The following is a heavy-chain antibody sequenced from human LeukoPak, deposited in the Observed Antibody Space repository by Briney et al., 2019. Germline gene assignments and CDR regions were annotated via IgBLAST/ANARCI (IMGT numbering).Heavy chain of an antibody. CDR3: AKDHFTYYYDSSGTDAFDI. Sequence: GGSLRLSCAASGFTFSSYAMSWVRQAPGKGLEWVSAISGSGGSTYYADSVKGRFTISRDNSKNTLDLQMNSLRAEDTAVYYCAKDHFTYYYDSSGTDAFDIWGQGTMVTVSS. CDR1: GFTFSSYA. CDR2: ISGSGGST. V-gene: IGHV3-23*01. J-gene: IGHJ3*02. D-gene: IGHD3-22*01.